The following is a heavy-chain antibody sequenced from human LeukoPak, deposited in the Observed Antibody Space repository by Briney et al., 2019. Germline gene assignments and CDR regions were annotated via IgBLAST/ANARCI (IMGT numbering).Heavy chain of an antibody. V-gene: IGHV1-18*01. D-gene: IGHD3-16*01. CDR1: GYTITTYA. CDR3: ARLKDGGAVDY. J-gene: IGHJ4*02. Sequence: ASVKVSCKASGYTITTYAITWVRQAPGQGLEWMGWISAYNGNTNYAQKLQGRVTMTTDTSTSTAYMELRSLRSDDTAVYYCARLKDGGAVDYWGQGTLVTVSS. CDR2: ISAYNGNT.